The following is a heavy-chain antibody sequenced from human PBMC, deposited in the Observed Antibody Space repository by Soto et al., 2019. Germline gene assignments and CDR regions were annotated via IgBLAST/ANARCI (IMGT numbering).Heavy chain of an antibody. J-gene: IGHJ4*02. Sequence: PGGSLRLSCAASGFIFSSYGMHWVRQAPGKGLEWVARISYDGSNKYYADSVKGRFTISRDNSKNTLYLQVNSLRAEDTGVYYCAKVGIFGNTNYFDFWGLGTLVTVSS. V-gene: IGHV3-30*18. CDR2: ISYDGSNK. CDR3: AKVGIFGNTNYFDF. D-gene: IGHD3-3*02. CDR1: GFIFSSYG.